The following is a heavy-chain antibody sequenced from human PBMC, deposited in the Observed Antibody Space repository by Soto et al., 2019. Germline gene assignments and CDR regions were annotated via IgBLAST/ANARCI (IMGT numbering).Heavy chain of an antibody. CDR2: IIPISGTT. V-gene: IGHV1-69*13. CDR1: GGTFSTHA. Sequence: SVKVSCKSSGGTFSTHAIIWVRQAPGHGLEWMGGIIPISGTTYYTQKFQGRVTITADEPTSTAFMELSSLKSEDTAVFYCARGYCSGGNCYSGMDVWGQGTMVTVSS. J-gene: IGHJ6*02. D-gene: IGHD2-15*01. CDR3: ARGYCSGGNCYSGMDV.